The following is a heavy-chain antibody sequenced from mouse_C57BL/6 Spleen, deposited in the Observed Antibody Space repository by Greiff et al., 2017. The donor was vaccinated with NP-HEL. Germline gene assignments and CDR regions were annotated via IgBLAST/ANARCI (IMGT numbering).Heavy chain of an antibody. CDR1: GYTFTSYW. Sequence: QVQLQQSGAELVKAGASVKMSCKASGYTFTSYWMHWVKQRLGQSLEWFAETNPTNGRTYYNEKFKSKATLTVDKSSSTAYMLLSGPTFEDSAVYYCARIKKIVATYFDDWGQGTTRTVSS. V-gene: IGHV1S81*02. D-gene: IGHD1-1*01. CDR3: ARIKKIVATYFDD. CDR2: TNPTNGRT. J-gene: IGHJ2*01.